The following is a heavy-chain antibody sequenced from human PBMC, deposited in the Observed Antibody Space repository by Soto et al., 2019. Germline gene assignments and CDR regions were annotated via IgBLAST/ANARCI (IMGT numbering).Heavy chain of an antibody. CDR2: VGGSGGNT. J-gene: IGHJ5*02. V-gene: IGHV3-23*01. Sequence: EVQLLESGGGLVQPGGSLRLSCAASGFTFNAYAMTWVRQAPGKGLEWVSSVGGSGGNTYYAHSVKGRFSISRDNFKNTLHLQMNRLRAEDTAVYFCAKMASDYMNSLDAWGQGTLVTVSS. D-gene: IGHD4-4*01. CDR1: GFTFNAYA. CDR3: AKMASDYMNSLDA.